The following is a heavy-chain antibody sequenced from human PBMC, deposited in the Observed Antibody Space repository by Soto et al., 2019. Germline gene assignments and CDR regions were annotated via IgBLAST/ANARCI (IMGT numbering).Heavy chain of an antibody. CDR3: ARAGYDILTGYPDYFDY. V-gene: IGHV3-66*01. CDR2: IYSGGST. Sequence: GGSLRLSCAASGFTVSSNYMSWVRQAPGKGLEWVSVIYSGGSTYYADSVKGRFTISRDNSKNTLYLQMNSLRAEDTAVYYCARAGYDILTGYPDYFDYWGQGTLVTVSS. J-gene: IGHJ4*02. D-gene: IGHD3-9*01. CDR1: GFTVSSNY.